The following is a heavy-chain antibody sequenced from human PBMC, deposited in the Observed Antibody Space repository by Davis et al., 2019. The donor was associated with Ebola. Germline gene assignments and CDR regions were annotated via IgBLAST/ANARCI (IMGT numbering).Heavy chain of an antibody. Sequence: SETLSLTCTVSGGSISSGGYYWSWIRQHPGKGLEWIGYIYYSGRTYYNPSLKSRVTISVDTSKNQFSLKLGSVTAADTAVYYCARRAVVVTPYYYYGMDVWGQGTTVTVSS. CDR2: IYYSGRT. CDR1: GGSISSGGYY. V-gene: IGHV4-31*03. J-gene: IGHJ6*02. D-gene: IGHD4-23*01. CDR3: ARRAVVVTPYYYYGMDV.